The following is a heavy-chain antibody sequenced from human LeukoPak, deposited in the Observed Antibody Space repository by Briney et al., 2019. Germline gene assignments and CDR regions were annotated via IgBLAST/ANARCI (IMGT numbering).Heavy chain of an antibody. CDR2: ISSSSNYI. V-gene: IGHV3-21*06. CDR3: ARPLQGSYAMDV. Sequence: GGSLRLSCAASGFTFDDYAMHWVRQAPGKGLEWVASISSSSNYIRYADSMKGRVTISRDNAKNSLYLQMDSLRVDDTAVYYCARPLQGSYAMDVWGLGTTVIVSS. J-gene: IGHJ6*02. CDR1: GFTFDDYA.